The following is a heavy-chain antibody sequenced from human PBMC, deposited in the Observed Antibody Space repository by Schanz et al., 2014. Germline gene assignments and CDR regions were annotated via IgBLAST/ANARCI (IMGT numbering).Heavy chain of an antibody. Sequence: QVQLVDSGGGVVQPGRSLRLSCAASGFTFSAYAMHWVRQVPGKGLEWVAVVCYDGSKKYYADSVKGRFTTSRDNSKNTMYLQMNSLRAEDTAVYYCVKDLQRELLRDDHYYGMDVWGQGTTVTVSS. V-gene: IGHV3-33*06. J-gene: IGHJ6*02. CDR1: GFTFSAYA. CDR2: VCYDGSKK. CDR3: VKDLQRELLRDDHYYGMDV. D-gene: IGHD1-26*01.